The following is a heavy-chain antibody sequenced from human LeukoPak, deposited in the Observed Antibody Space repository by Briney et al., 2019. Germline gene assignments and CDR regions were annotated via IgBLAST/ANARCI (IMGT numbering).Heavy chain of an antibody. D-gene: IGHD4-23*01. J-gene: IGHJ3*02. CDR2: ISSSSSDI. V-gene: IGHV3-21*01. CDR3: ARDLIRDYGVKADAFDI. Sequence: SGGSLRLSCAASGFTFSTYAMNWARQAPGKGLEWLSSISSSSSDIYYADSVKGRFTISRDNAKNSLYLQMNSLRAEDTAVYYCARDLIRDYGVKADAFDIWGQGTMVTVSS. CDR1: GFTFSTYA.